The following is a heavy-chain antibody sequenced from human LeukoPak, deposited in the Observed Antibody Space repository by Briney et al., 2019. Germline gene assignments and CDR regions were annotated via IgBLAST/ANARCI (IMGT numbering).Heavy chain of an antibody. CDR3: ARTSSSFSVTVSYYYYMDV. J-gene: IGHJ6*03. CDR2: IYYSGST. V-gene: IGHV4-59*01. D-gene: IGHD6-6*01. Sequence: SETLSLTCTVSGGSISSYYWSWIRQPPGKGLEWIGYIYYSGSTNYNPSLKSRVTISVDTSKNQFSLKLSSVTAVDTAVYYCARTSSSFSVTVSYYYYMDVWGKGTTVTVSS. CDR1: GGSISSYY.